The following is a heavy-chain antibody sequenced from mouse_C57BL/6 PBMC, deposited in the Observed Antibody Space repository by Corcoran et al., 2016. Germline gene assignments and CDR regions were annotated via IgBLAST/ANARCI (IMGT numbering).Heavy chain of an antibody. Sequence: QIQLVQSGPELKKPGETVKISCKASGYTFTTYGMSWVKQAPGKGLKWMGWINTYSGVPTYADDFKGRFAFSLETSASTAYLQINNLKNEDTATYFCARRRRGTGSSYNAWFTYWGQGTLVTVSA. D-gene: IGHD1-1*01. CDR2: INTYSGVP. V-gene: IGHV9-3*01. CDR1: GYTFTTYG. J-gene: IGHJ3*01. CDR3: ARRRRGTGSSYNAWFTY.